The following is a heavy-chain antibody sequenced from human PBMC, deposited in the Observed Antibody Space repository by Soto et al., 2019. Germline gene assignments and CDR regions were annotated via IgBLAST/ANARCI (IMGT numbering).Heavy chain of an antibody. CDR3: AKGRGALAVVSNWFDP. CDR1: GFTFEDYA. Sequence: EVQLVESGGGLVQPGRSLRLCCAAFGFTFEDYAMVWIRQTRGKGLEWVAGINWNSGSIVYADSVKGRFTISRDNANNSLYLQMDSLRTEDTALYFCAKGRGALAVVSNWFDPWGQGTLVTVSS. CDR2: INWNSGSI. D-gene: IGHD3-22*01. V-gene: IGHV3-9*01. J-gene: IGHJ5*02.